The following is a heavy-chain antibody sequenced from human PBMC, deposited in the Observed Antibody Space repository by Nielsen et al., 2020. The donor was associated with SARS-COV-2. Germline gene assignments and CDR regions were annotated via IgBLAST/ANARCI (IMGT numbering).Heavy chain of an antibody. V-gene: IGHV3-7*01. CDR2: IKQDGSEK. J-gene: IGHJ5*02. CDR3: ARVNHSTISA. Sequence: GESLKISCAASGFTFSSYWMSWVRQAPGKGLEWVANIKQDGSEKYYVDSVKGRFTISRDDAKNSLYLQMNSLRAEDTAIYYCARVNHSTISAWGQGTLVTVSS. D-gene: IGHD2-2*01. CDR1: GFTFSSYW.